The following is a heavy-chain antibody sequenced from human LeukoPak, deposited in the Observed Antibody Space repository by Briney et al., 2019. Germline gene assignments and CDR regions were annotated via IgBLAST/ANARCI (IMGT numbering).Heavy chain of an antibody. CDR2: IYTSGST. D-gene: IGHD3-22*01. Sequence: SQTLSLTCTVSGGSISSGSYYWSWIRQPAGKGLEWIGRIYTSGSTNYNLSLKSRVTISVNTPKNHFSLKLSSVPAADTAVYYCATLSSGYTDAIDYWGQGTLVTVSS. J-gene: IGHJ4*02. CDR1: GGSISSGSYY. V-gene: IGHV4-61*02. CDR3: ATLSSGYTDAIDY.